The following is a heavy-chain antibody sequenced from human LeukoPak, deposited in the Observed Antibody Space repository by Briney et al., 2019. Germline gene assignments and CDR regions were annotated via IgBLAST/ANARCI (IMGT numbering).Heavy chain of an antibody. Sequence: SETLSLTCAVYGGSFSGFYWSWIRQPPGKGLEWIGEIHHSGSTNYNPSLKSRVTISVDTSKNHFSLKLSSVTAADTAVYYCARMREIAANGISGGDYWGQGTLVTVSS. CDR1: GGSFSGFY. V-gene: IGHV4-34*01. D-gene: IGHD6-13*01. CDR2: IHHSGST. CDR3: ARMREIAANGISGGDY. J-gene: IGHJ4*02.